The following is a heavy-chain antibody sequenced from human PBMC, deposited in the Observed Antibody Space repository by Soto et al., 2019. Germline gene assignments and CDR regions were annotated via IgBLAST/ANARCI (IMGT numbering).Heavy chain of an antibody. CDR3: ANLPIVATTYYYYGMDV. J-gene: IGHJ6*02. CDR1: GFTCSSYG. Sequence: QVQLVESGGGVVQPGRSLRLSCAASGFTCSSYGMHWVRQAPGKGLEWVAVISYDGSNKYYADSVKGRFTISRDNSKNTLYLQMNSLRAEDTAVYYCANLPIVATTYYYYGMDVWGQGTTVTVSS. V-gene: IGHV3-30*18. D-gene: IGHD5-12*01. CDR2: ISYDGSNK.